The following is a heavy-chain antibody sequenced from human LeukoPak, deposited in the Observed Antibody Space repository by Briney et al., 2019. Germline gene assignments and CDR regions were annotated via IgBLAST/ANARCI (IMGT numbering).Heavy chain of an antibody. V-gene: IGHV3-48*01. J-gene: IGHJ4*02. D-gene: IGHD3-22*01. CDR2: ISRSSTTI. CDR3: ARDPKQIVVVTLYFDY. CDR1: GFTFNSYS. Sequence: GGSLRLSCAASGFTFNSYSMNWVRQAPGKGLEWVSYISRSSTTIYYADSLKGRFTISRDNSKNTLYLQMNSLRAEDTAVYYCARDPKQIVVVTLYFDYWGQGTLVTVSS.